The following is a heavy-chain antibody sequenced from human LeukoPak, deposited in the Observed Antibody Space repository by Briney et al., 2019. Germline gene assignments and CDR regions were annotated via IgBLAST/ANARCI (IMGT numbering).Heavy chain of an antibody. Sequence: SETLSLTCTVSGASINSGNYYWDWIRQPAGKGLEWIGRIHTIGNTSYNPSLKSRITISLDTSENQVSLNLTSVTAADTAVYYCARHGLSSDYWGQGTLVTVSS. J-gene: IGHJ4*02. CDR3: ARHGLSSDY. D-gene: IGHD2-8*01. CDR2: IHTIGNT. V-gene: IGHV4-61*02. CDR1: GASINSGNYY.